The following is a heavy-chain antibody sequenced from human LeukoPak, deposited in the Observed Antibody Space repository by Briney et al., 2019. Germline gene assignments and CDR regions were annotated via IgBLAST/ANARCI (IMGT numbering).Heavy chain of an antibody. D-gene: IGHD3-16*01. CDR3: ARDRGLDY. CDR2: ISYDGSNK. V-gene: IGHV3-30-3*01. CDR1: GSTFSSYA. Sequence: GGSLRLSCAASGSTFSSYAMHWVRQAPGKGLEWVAVISYDGSNKYYADSVKGRFTISRDNSKNTLYLQMNSLRAEDTAVYYCARDRGLDYWGQGTLVTVSS. J-gene: IGHJ4*02.